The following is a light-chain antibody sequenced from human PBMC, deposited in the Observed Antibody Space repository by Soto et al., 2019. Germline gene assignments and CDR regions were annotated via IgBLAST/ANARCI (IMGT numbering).Light chain of an antibody. CDR3: QQRGNWPVT. Sequence: EIVLTQSPATLSLSPGERATLSCRASQSVGSYFAWYQQKPGQAPRLLIYDASNRATGIPARFSGRGSGTDFTLTISSLEPDDFAVYDCQQRGNWPVTFGQGTRVDIK. CDR2: DAS. V-gene: IGKV3-11*01. J-gene: IGKJ1*01. CDR1: QSVGSY.